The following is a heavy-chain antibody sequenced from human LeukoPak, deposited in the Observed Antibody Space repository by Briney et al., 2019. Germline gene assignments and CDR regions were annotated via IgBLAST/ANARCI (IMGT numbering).Heavy chain of an antibody. V-gene: IGHV1-2*06. Sequence: ASVKVSCKASGYTFTGYYMHWVRQAPGQGLEWMGRINPNSGGTNYAQKFQGRVTMTRDTSISTAYMELSSLRSEDTAVYYCASHYDFWKGTYYYYGMDVWGQGTTVTVSS. CDR2: INPNSGGT. D-gene: IGHD3-3*01. CDR3: ASHYDFWKGTYYYYGMDV. J-gene: IGHJ6*02. CDR1: GYTFTGYY.